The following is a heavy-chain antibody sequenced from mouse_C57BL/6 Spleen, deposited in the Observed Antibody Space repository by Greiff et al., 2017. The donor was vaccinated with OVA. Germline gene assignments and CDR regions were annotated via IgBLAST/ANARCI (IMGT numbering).Heavy chain of an antibody. CDR2: IYPRSGNT. V-gene: IGHV1-81*01. Sequence: VQLQESGAELARPGASVKLSCKASGYTFTSYGISWVKQRTGQGLEWIGEIYPRSGNTYYNEKFKGKATLTADKSSSTAYMELRSLTSEDSAVYFCARSGGNYDAMDYWGQGTSVTVSS. D-gene: IGHD2-1*01. CDR3: ARSGGNYDAMDY. CDR1: GYTFTSYG. J-gene: IGHJ4*01.